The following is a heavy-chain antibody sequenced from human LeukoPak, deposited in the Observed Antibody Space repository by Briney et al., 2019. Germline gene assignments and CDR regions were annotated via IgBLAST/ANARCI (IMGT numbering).Heavy chain of an antibody. Sequence: ASVKVSCKASGYTFTGYYMHWVRQAPGQGLEWMGWINPNSGGTNYAQKFQGWVTMTRDTSTSTAYMELSRLRSDDTAVYYCARLSPGSYPEGYYFDYWGQGTLVTVSS. J-gene: IGHJ4*02. CDR3: ARLSPGSYPEGYYFDY. CDR2: INPNSGGT. D-gene: IGHD1-26*01. CDR1: GYTFTGYY. V-gene: IGHV1-2*04.